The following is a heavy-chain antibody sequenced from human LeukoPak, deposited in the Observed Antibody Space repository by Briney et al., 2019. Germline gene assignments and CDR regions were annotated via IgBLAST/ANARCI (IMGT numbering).Heavy chain of an antibody. CDR3: ASLITYYYDSGGQKDY. J-gene: IGHJ4*02. V-gene: IGHV4-39*01. D-gene: IGHD3-22*01. Sequence: PSETLSLTCTVSGGSISSSSYYWGWIRQPPGKGLEWIGSIYYSGSTYYNPSLKSRVTISVDTSKNQFSLKLSSVTAADTAVYYCASLITYYYDSGGQKDYWGQGTLVTVSS. CDR1: GGSISSSSYY. CDR2: IYYSGST.